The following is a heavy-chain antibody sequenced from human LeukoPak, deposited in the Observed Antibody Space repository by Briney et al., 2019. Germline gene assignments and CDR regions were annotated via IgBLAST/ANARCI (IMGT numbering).Heavy chain of an antibody. CDR3: ARVMKALRGYSGYAIGY. Sequence: GASVTVSFTSSGYTFTIYAMNWVRQAPGQGLGWVGWINTNTGYPTYSQGFTGRFVFSLDTSVSTAYLQISSLKAEDTAVYYCARVMKALRGYSGYAIGYWGQGTLVTVSS. CDR2: INTNTGYP. D-gene: IGHD5-12*01. V-gene: IGHV7-4-1*02. J-gene: IGHJ4*02. CDR1: GYTFTIYA.